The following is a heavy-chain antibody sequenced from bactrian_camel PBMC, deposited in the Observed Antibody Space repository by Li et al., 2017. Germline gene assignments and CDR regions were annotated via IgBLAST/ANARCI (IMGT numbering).Heavy chain of an antibody. D-gene: IGHD6*01. V-gene: IGHV3S10*01. CDR3: AAESPWDSCSWSADFGY. CDR2: VDSATRS. J-gene: IGHJ6*01. Sequence: DVQLVESGGGSVQTGGSLRLSCQVSGYLYGGNCLGWFRQSPGKGREGVSGVDSATRSYYADSVKGRFTISKDNAKNTLYLQMNSLKPEDTAMYYCAAESPWDSCSWSADFGYWGQGTQVTVS. CDR1: GYLYGGNC.